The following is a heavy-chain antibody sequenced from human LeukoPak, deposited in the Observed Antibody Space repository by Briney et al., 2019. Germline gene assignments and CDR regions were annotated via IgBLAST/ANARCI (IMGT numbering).Heavy chain of an antibody. Sequence: PGGSLRLSCAASGFTFSSYSMNWVRQAPGKGLEWVSSISSSSSYICYADSVKGRFTISRDNAKNSLYLQMNSLRAEDTAVYYCARDSYSSGWYEKNYYYYYGMDVWGKGTTVTVSS. D-gene: IGHD6-19*01. V-gene: IGHV3-21*01. J-gene: IGHJ6*04. CDR2: ISSSSSYI. CDR1: GFTFSSYS. CDR3: ARDSYSSGWYEKNYYYYYGMDV.